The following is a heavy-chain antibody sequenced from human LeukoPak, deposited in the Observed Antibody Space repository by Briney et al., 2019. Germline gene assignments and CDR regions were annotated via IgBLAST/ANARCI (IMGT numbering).Heavy chain of an antibody. V-gene: IGHV3-30-3*01. Sequence: GMSLRLFCAASGFTFSSYDMLWVRQAPGKGLEGVAVISYDGSNTYYADAVKGRFTISRDSSKNTLYLQMNSLRAEDTAVYFCARGGLSDHSGYYWGPFEDWGQGTLVTVSS. CDR1: GFTFSSYD. D-gene: IGHD3-22*01. CDR3: ARGGLSDHSGYYWGPFED. CDR2: ISYDGSNT. J-gene: IGHJ4*02.